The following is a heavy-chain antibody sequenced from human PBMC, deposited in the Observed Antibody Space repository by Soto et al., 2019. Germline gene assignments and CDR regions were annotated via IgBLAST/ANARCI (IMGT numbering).Heavy chain of an antibody. V-gene: IGHV4-34*01. CDR2: INHSGST. J-gene: IGHJ5*02. Sequence: QVQLQQWGAGLLKPSETLSLTCAVYGGSFSGYYWSWIRQPPGKVLEWIGEINHSGSTNYNPSLKGRVTISVDTSKNQFSLKLSSVTAADTAVYYCARGRASMIALGRWFDPWGKGTLVTVSS. CDR3: ARGRASMIALGRWFDP. D-gene: IGHD3-22*01. CDR1: GGSFSGYY.